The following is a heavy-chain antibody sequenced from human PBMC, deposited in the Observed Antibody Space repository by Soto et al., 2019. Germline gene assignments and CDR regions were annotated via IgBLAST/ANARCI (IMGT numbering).Heavy chain of an antibody. V-gene: IGHV1-18*01. CDR2: INPSDGNG. CDR1: RYSFSFYG. D-gene: IGHD3-16*02. J-gene: IGHJ5*01. CDR3: ARDRLRGSDRIGSYS. Sequence: GASVKVSCKASRYSFSFYGINWVRQAPGQGLEWMGWINPSDGNGNFAQKFEDRVTMTTATSTDTVFLELRSLKSDDTAIYYCARDRLRGSDRIGSYSRGQAPMVNVS.